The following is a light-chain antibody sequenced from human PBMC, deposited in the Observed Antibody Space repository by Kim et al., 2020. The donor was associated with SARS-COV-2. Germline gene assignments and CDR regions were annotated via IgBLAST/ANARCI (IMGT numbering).Light chain of an antibody. J-gene: IGLJ3*02. CDR2: DVS. V-gene: IGLV2-14*03. Sequence: QSALTQPASVSGSPGQSITIPCTGTSSDVGGYNYVSWYQQHPGNAPKLIIYDVSYRPSGVSNRFSGSKSGNTASLTISGLQAEDEAYYYCSSYASSDAGLFGGGTQLTVL. CDR3: SSYASSDAGL. CDR1: SSDVGGYNY.